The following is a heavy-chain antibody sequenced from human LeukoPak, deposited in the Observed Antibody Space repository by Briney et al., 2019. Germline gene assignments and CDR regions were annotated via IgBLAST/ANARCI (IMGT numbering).Heavy chain of an antibody. CDR2: IIPILGIA. CDR1: GGTFSSYA. CDR3: ATDGRSGWGWELRRPDPSFDY. V-gene: IGHV1-69*04. D-gene: IGHD1-26*01. J-gene: IGHJ4*02. Sequence: RGASVKVSCKASGGTFSSYAISWVRQAPGQGLEWMGRIIPILGIANYAQKFQGRVTITTDESTSTAYMELSSLRSEDTAVYYCATDGRSGWGWELRRPDPSFDYWGQGTLVTVSS.